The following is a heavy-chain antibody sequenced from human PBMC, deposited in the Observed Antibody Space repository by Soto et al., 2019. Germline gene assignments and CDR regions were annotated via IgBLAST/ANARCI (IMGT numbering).Heavy chain of an antibody. J-gene: IGHJ6*02. CDR2: IYYSGST. CDR1: GYSISSGYY. D-gene: IGHD7-27*01. CDR3: ARHGDLYYYYGMDV. Sequence: SETLSLTCAVSGYSISSGYYWGWIRQPPGKGLEWIGSIYYSGSTYYNPSLKSRVTISVDTSKNQFSLKLSSVTAADTAVYYCARHGDLYYYYGMDVWGQGTTVTVSS. V-gene: IGHV4-38-2*01.